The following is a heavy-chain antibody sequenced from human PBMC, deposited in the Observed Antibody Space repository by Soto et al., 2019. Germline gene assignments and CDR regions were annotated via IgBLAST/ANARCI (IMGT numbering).Heavy chain of an antibody. CDR3: ARDSLAFFDS. D-gene: IGHD5-12*01. CDR2: IYSSGST. V-gene: IGHV4-61*01. Sequence: PSETLSLTCTVSDVSVSSGSYYWTWIRQPPGKGLEWIGYIYSSGSTLYNPSLKSRVIISVDTSMNQFSLKLSSVTAADTAVYYCARDSLAFFDSWGQGILVT. CDR1: DVSVSSGSYY. J-gene: IGHJ4*02.